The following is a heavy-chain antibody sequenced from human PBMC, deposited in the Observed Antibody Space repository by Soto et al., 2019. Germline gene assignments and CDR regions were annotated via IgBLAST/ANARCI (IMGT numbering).Heavy chain of an antibody. J-gene: IGHJ6*02. CDR2: ISYDGSNK. V-gene: IGHV3-30-3*01. D-gene: IGHD3-9*01. CDR1: GFTFSSYA. Sequence: GGSLRLSCAASGFTFSSYAMHWVRQAPGKGLEWVAVISYDGSNKYYADSVKGRFTISRDNSKNTLYLQMNSLRAEDTAVYYCARDEGTGSYYYYGMDVWGQGTTVTVSS. CDR3: ARDEGTGSYYYYGMDV.